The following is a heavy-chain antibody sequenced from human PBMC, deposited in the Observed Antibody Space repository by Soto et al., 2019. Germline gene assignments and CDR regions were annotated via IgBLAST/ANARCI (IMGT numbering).Heavy chain of an antibody. J-gene: IGHJ4*02. V-gene: IGHV3-33*01. CDR2: IWYDGSNK. D-gene: IGHD3-16*02. CDR3: ACHLGELSLYGY. Sequence: GGSLRLSCAASGFTFSSYGMHWVRQAPGKGLEWVAVIWYDGSNKYYADSVKGRFTISRDNSKNTLYLQMNSLRAEDTAVYYCACHLGELSLYGYWGQGTLVTVSS. CDR1: GFTFSSYG.